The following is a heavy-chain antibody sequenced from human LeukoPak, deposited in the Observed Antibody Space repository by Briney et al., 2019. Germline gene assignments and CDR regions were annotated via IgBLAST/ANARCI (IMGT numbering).Heavy chain of an antibody. V-gene: IGHV4-34*01. CDR3: ARASLIYGDYTPCWYFDL. CDR1: GGSFSGYY. CDR2: INHSGST. Sequence: SETLSLTCAVYGGSFSGYYWSWIRQPPGKGLEWIGEINHSGSTNYSPSLKSRVTISVDTSKNQFSLKLSSVTAADTAVYYCARASLIYGDYTPCWYFDLWGRGTLVTVSS. D-gene: IGHD4-17*01. J-gene: IGHJ2*01.